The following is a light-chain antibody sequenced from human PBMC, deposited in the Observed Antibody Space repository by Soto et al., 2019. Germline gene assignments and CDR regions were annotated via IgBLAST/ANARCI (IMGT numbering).Light chain of an antibody. CDR1: QGISSY. CDR2: AAS. J-gene: IGKJ5*01. V-gene: IGKV1-8*01. Sequence: IRMSKSPASLSAYKGDRVTITCRASQGISSYLAWYQQRPGKAPKLLIYAASTLQSGVPSRFSGSGSGTDFTLTISCLQSEDFAPYYCQQYYSYPIPFGQVTLLEIK. CDR3: QQYYSYPIP.